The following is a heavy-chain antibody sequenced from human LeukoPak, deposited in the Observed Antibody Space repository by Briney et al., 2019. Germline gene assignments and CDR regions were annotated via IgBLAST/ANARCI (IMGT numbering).Heavy chain of an antibody. Sequence: SETLSLTCTVSGGSISSYDWSWLRQPAGKGLEWIGRIYTSGSTNYNPSLKSRVTISVDTSKNQFSLKLSSVTAADTAVYYCARTTEGGYTYGYFYYYYVDVWGKGTTVTISS. CDR2: IYTSGST. CDR3: ARTTEGGYTYGYFYYYYVDV. D-gene: IGHD5-18*01. J-gene: IGHJ6*03. CDR1: GGSISSYD. V-gene: IGHV4-4*07.